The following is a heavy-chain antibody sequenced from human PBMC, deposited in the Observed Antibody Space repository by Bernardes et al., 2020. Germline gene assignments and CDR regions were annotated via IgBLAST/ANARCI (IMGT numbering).Heavy chain of an antibody. J-gene: IGHJ5*02. V-gene: IGHV4-59*01. CDR3: ARIMVRGVIIGFDP. D-gene: IGHD3-10*01. Sequence: SETLSLTCTVSGGSISSYYWSWIRQPPGKGLEWIGYIYYSGSTNYNPSLKSRVTISVDTSKNQFSLKLSSVTAADTAVYYCARIMVRGVIIGFDPWGQGTLVTVSS. CDR1: GGSISSYY. CDR2: IYYSGST.